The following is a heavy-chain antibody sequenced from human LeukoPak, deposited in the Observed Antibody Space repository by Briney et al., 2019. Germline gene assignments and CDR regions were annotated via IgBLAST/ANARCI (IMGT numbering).Heavy chain of an antibody. V-gene: IGHV1-69*04. Sequence: SVKVSCKASGGTFSSYAISWVRQAPGQGLEWMGRIIPILGIANYAQKFQGRVTITADKSTSTAYMELSSLRSEDTAVYYCARATLGYCSSTSCDAFDIWGQGTMVTVSS. J-gene: IGHJ3*02. CDR3: ARATLGYCSSTSCDAFDI. CDR1: GGTFSSYA. CDR2: IIPILGIA. D-gene: IGHD2-2*01.